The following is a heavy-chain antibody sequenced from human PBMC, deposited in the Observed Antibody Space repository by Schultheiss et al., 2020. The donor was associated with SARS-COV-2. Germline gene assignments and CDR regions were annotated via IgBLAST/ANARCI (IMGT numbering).Heavy chain of an antibody. D-gene: IGHD1-26*01. CDR3: ARTPLGHCTNFGCYLGWFDL. Sequence: SETLSLTCTVSGVSINSSYWSWIQQSPGNGLEWIGYLYYTGNTNYNPALKSRGTISVDTSKNQFSLNLKSVTAADTAVYFCARTPLGHCTNFGCYLGWFDLWGQGALVTVSS. CDR2: LYYTGNT. CDR1: GVSINSSY. J-gene: IGHJ5*02. V-gene: IGHV4-59*01.